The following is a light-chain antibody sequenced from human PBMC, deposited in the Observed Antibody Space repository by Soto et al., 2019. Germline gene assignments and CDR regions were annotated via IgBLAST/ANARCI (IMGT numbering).Light chain of an antibody. CDR1: SFNIGRNP. Sequence: QAVVTQPPSASGTPGQRVTISCSGSSFNIGRNPVNWYQQFPGTAPKLLIYTNDQRPSGVPDRFSGSKSGTAASLAISGLQSEDEADYYRAAWDDSLNGWVFGGGTKLTVL. CDR2: TND. V-gene: IGLV1-44*01. J-gene: IGLJ3*02. CDR3: AAWDDSLNGWV.